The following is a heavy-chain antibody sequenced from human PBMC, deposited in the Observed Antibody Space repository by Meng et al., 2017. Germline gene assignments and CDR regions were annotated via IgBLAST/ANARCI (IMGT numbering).Heavy chain of an antibody. CDR2: INHSGST. D-gene: IGHD2/OR15-2a*01. J-gene: IGHJ6*02. Sequence: SETLSLTCAVYGGSFSGYYWSWIRQPPGKGLEWIGEINHSGSTNYNPSLKSRVTISVDTSKNQFSLKLSSVTAADTAVYYCARGILAVDYYYGMDVWGQGTTVTVSS. CDR3: ARGILAVDYYYGMDV. CDR1: GGSFSGYY. V-gene: IGHV4-34*01.